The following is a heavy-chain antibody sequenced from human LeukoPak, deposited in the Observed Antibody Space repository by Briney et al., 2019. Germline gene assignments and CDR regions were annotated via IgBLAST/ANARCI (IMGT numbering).Heavy chain of an antibody. V-gene: IGHV4-59*08. Sequence: SEALSLTCTVSGGSISSYYWSWIRQPPGKGLEWIGYIYYSGSTNSNPSLKSRVTISVDTSKNQFSLKVRSVTAADTAVYYCASTSNYAFNIWGQGTMVTVSS. J-gene: IGHJ3*02. CDR3: ASTSNYAFNI. CDR2: IYYSGST. CDR1: GGSISSYY. D-gene: IGHD5-24*01.